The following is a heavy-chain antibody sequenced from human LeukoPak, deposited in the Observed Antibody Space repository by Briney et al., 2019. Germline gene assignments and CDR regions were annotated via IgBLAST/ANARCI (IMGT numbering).Heavy chain of an antibody. V-gene: IGHV1-18*01. J-gene: IGHJ4*02. CDR1: GYTFTSYG. Sequence: ASVKVSCKASGYTFTSYGISWVRQAPGQGLEWMGWISAYNGNTNYAQKLQGRVTMTTDTSTSTAYMELSSLRSEDTAVYYCARNTHYGDYGVYWGQGTLVTVSS. CDR2: ISAYNGNT. CDR3: ARNTHYGDYGVY. D-gene: IGHD4-17*01.